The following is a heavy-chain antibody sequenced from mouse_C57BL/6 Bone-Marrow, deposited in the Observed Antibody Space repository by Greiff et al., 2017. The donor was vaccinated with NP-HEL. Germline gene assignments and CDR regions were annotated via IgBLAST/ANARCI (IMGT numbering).Heavy chain of an antibody. V-gene: IGHV1-69*01. D-gene: IGHD4-1*01. J-gene: IGHJ3*01. CDR1: GYTFTSYW. Sequence: QVQLQQPGAELVMPGASVKLSCKASGYTFTSYWMHWVKQRPGQGLEWIGEIDPSDSYTNYNQKFKGKSTLSVDKSSSTAYMQLSSLTSEDSAVYYCAREGNWDEAWFAYWGQGTLVTVSA. CDR2: IDPSDSYT. CDR3: AREGNWDEAWFAY.